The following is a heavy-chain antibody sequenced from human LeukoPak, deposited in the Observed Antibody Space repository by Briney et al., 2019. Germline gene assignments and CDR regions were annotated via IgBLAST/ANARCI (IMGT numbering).Heavy chain of an antibody. CDR2: IIPIFGTA. CDR3: ARALCSGGSCYSPFYYYYYMDV. Sequence: GASVKVSCKASGGTFSSYAISWVRQAPGQGLEWMGGIIPIFGTANYAQKFQGRVTITTDESTSTAYMEVSSLRSEDTAVYYCARALCSGGSCYSPFYYYYYMDVWGKGTTVTVSS. CDR1: GGTFSSYA. D-gene: IGHD2-15*01. J-gene: IGHJ6*03. V-gene: IGHV1-69*05.